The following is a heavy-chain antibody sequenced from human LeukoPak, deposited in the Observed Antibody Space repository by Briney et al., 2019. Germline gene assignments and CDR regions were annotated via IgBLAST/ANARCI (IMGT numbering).Heavy chain of an antibody. J-gene: IGHJ4*02. D-gene: IGHD5-12*01. CDR1: GGSISSY. V-gene: IGHV4-59*01. CDR3: ARGTKAGYTGYDCNY. Sequence: SETLSLTCTVSGGSISSYWSWIRQPPGKGLEWIGYIYDIGSTSYNPSLKSRVTISVDTSSNQFSLMLTSVTAADTAVYYCARGTKAGYTGYDCNYWGQGSLVSVYS. CDR2: IYDIGST.